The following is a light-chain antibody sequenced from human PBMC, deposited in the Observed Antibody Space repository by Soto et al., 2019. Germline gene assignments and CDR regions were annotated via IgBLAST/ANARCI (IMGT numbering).Light chain of an antibody. CDR2: DAF. J-gene: IGKJ5*01. V-gene: IGKV3-20*01. CDR3: QQYGGSPRT. Sequence: EIVLTQAPGTLSLSPGESATLSCRASRSLDSGQLAWYQQKVGRAPRLLIHDAFIRATGIPDRFSGSGPGTDFTLTIARLEPEDFAVYYCQQYGGSPRTVGQGTRLEIK. CDR1: RSLDSGQ.